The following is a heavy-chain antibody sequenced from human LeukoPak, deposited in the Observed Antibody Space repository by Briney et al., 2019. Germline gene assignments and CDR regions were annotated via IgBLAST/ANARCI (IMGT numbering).Heavy chain of an antibody. CDR3: ARGRYCSSTSCFVHYYYMDV. V-gene: IGHV4-59*08. CDR2: IYYSGST. CDR1: GGSISSYY. Sequence: PSETLSLTCTVSGGSISSYYWSWIRQPPGKGLEWIGYIYYSGSTNYNPSLKSRVTISVDTSKNQFSLKLSSVTAADTAVYYFARGRYCSSTSCFVHYYYMDVRGKGTTVTVSS. J-gene: IGHJ6*03. D-gene: IGHD2-2*01.